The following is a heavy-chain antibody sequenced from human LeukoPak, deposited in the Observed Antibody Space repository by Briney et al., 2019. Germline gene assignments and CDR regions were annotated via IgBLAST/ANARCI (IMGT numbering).Heavy chain of an antibody. J-gene: IGHJ4*02. CDR3: ASSTAIGY. CDR1: GFTFSNYE. V-gene: IGHV3-48*03. CDR2: ISSSGRTI. Sequence: PGGSLRLSCAASGFTFSNYEMNWVRQAPREGLEWVSYISSSGRTIYYADSVKGRFTISRDNAKNSLYLQMNSLRTEDTAVYYCASSTAIGYWGQGTLVTVSS.